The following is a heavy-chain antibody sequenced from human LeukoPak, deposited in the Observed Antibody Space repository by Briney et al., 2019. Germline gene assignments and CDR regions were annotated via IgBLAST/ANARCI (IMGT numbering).Heavy chain of an antibody. V-gene: IGHV1-8*03. D-gene: IGHD3-10*01. CDR1: GYTFTSYD. CDR2: MNPNSGNT. J-gene: IGHJ4*02. CDR3: ARRSAYGSGSYYVDY. Sequence: ASVKVSCTASGYTFTSYDINWVRQATGQGLEWMGWMNPNSGNTGYAQKFQGRVTITRNTSITTTYMELSSLRSEDTAVYYCARRSAYGSGSYYVDYWGQRTLVTVSS.